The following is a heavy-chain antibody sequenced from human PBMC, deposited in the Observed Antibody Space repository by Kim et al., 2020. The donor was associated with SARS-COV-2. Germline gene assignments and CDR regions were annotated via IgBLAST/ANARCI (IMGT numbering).Heavy chain of an antibody. CDR3: ARDGGGSYSH. Sequence: STNSTPPLKRRVTISVATSKNQFSLKLSSVTAGDTAVYYCARDGGGSYSHWGQGTLVTVSS. J-gene: IGHJ1*01. CDR2: ST. V-gene: IGHV4-4*07. D-gene: IGHD1-26*01.